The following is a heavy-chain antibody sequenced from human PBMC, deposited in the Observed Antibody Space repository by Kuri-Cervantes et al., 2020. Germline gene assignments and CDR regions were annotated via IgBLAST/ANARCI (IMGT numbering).Heavy chain of an antibody. J-gene: IGHJ3*01. D-gene: IGHD3-16*01. CDR1: GFAFSSFS. Sequence: GESLKISCAASGFAFSSFSLDWVRQAPGKGLEWVSYISSSGRTIYYADSVKGRFTISRDNAKNSLYLQMNSMRDDDTSIYYCVRLGNAFDLWGQGAKVTVSS. CDR3: VRLGNAFDL. CDR2: ISSSGRTI. V-gene: IGHV3-48*02.